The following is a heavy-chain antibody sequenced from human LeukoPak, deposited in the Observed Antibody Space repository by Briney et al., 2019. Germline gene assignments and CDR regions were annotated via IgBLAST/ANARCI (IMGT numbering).Heavy chain of an antibody. Sequence: GGSLRLSCAASGFTFSSYSMNWVRQAPGKGLEWVSSISSSSSYIYYADSVKGRFTISRDNAKNPLYLQMNSLRAEDTAVYYCARDKYDFWSGSYPYYMDVWGKGTTVTVSS. D-gene: IGHD3-3*01. CDR2: ISSSSSYI. CDR1: GFTFSSYS. V-gene: IGHV3-21*01. J-gene: IGHJ6*03. CDR3: ARDKYDFWSGSYPYYMDV.